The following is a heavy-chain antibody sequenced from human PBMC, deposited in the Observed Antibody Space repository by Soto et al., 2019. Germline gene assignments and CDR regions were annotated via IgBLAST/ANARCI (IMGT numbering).Heavy chain of an antibody. CDR3: AKERWAAAGTPTLDY. CDR1: GFTFSSYA. Sequence: EVQLLESGGGLVQHGGSLRLSCAASGFTFSSYAMSWVRQAPGKGLEWLSAISGGTSSTYYADSVKGRFTISRDNSKNTLYLQMNSLRAEDTAVYYCAKERWAAAGTPTLDYWGQGTLVTVSS. V-gene: IGHV3-23*01. CDR2: ISGGTSST. J-gene: IGHJ4*02. D-gene: IGHD6-13*01.